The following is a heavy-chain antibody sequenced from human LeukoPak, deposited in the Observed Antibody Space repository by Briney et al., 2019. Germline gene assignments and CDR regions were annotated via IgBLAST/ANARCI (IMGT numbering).Heavy chain of an antibody. CDR3: ARGRVSSSTWYSTYYYFFYMDF. CDR1: GVSISSYF. D-gene: IGHD4-11*01. Sequence: PSETLSLTCTVSGVSISSYFWSWIRQPAGKGLEWIGRIYTSGSTNYNPSLKSRVTMSVDTSKNFFSLRLRSVTAADTAVYFCARGRVSSSTWYSTYYYFFYMDFWGKGTTVTVSS. J-gene: IGHJ6*03. CDR2: IYTSGST. V-gene: IGHV4-4*07.